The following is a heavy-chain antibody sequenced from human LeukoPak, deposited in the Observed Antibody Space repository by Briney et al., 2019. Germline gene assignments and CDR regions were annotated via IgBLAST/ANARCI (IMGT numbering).Heavy chain of an antibody. J-gene: IGHJ3*02. V-gene: IGHV3-48*03. CDR2: ISSSGSTI. CDR1: GFIFSSYE. Sequence: PGGSLRLSCAASGFIFSSYEMNWVRQAPGKGLEWVSYISSSGSTIYYADSVKGRFTISRDNAKNSLYLQMNSLRAEDTAVYYCARPVVWDAFDIWGQGTMVTVSS. D-gene: IGHD2-15*01. CDR3: ARPVVWDAFDI.